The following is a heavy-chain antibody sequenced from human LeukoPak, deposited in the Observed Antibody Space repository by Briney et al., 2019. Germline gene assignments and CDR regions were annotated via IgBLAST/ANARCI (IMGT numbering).Heavy chain of an antibody. CDR1: GDSVSSNSAA. CDR2: TYYRSKWYN. J-gene: IGHJ5*02. D-gene: IGHD5-12*01. Sequence: SQTLSLTCTISGDSVSSNSAAWNWLRQSPSRGLEWLGRTYYRSKWYNDYAVSVKSRITINPDTSKNQFSLQLNSVTPEDTAVYYCARSDIVATMPLPQEGWFDPWGQGTLVTVSS. V-gene: IGHV6-1*01. CDR3: ARSDIVATMPLPQEGWFDP.